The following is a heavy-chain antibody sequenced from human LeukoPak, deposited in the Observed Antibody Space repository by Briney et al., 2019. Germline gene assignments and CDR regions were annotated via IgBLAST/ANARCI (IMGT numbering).Heavy chain of an antibody. V-gene: IGHV4-38-2*02. J-gene: IGHJ4*02. CDR1: GYFISSGYY. Sequence: PSETLSLTCTVSGYFISSGYYWGWIRQSPGKGLEWIGSIYHSGSTYYNPSLKSRVTISVDTSKNHFSLKLNSVTAADTAVYYCARVRGSAAIGGPWTPDYFDYWGPGPLVIVSS. CDR3: ARVRGSAAIGGPWTPDYFDY. D-gene: IGHD2-15*01. CDR2: IYHSGST.